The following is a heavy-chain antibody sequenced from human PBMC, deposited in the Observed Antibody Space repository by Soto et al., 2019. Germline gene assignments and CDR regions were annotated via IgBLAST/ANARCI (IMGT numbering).Heavy chain of an antibody. Sequence: VQLVQSGAEVKKPGASVKVSCKASGYTFNNYGITWVRQAPGQGLEWLGWISAYNGNTNYAQNLHVRMSLTTDTSTATAYMELRSLRSDDMAVYYCARESEDLSSNLDYWGQGTLVTVSS. V-gene: IGHV1-18*03. CDR3: ARESEDLSSNLDY. CDR1: GYTFNNYG. CDR2: ISAYNGNT. J-gene: IGHJ4*02.